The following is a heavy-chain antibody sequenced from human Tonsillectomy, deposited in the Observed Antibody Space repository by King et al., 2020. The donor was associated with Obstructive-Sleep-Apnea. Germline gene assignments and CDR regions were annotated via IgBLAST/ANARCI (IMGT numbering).Heavy chain of an antibody. Sequence: VQLVESGGGLVKPGGSLRLSCAASGFTFSAYSMNWVRQAPGKGLEWVSSIISISGFIYYADSVKGRFTISRDNAKNSLYLQMNSLRAEDTAVYYCARDSYYGSGRGXDXEXFXXGGQGTLVTVSS. J-gene: IGHJ1*01. CDR2: IISISGFI. V-gene: IGHV3-21*01. CDR3: ARDSYYGSGRGXDXEXFXX. CDR1: GFTFSAYS. D-gene: IGHD3-10*01.